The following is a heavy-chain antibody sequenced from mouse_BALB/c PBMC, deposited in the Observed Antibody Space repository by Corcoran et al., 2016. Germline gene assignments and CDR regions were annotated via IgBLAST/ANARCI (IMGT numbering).Heavy chain of an antibody. CDR2: IWWDDVK. Sequence: QVTLKDSGPGRLQPSQTLSLTCSFAGLSLSTSGMGVGWICQPSGKGLEWLAHIWWDDVKRYNPALKSRLTISKDTSSSQVFLKFASVDTADTATSYCARIDYGNYYAIDYWGQGTSVTVSS. J-gene: IGHJ4*01. D-gene: IGHD2-1*01. CDR1: GLSLSTSGMG. V-gene: IGHV8-8*01. CDR3: ARIDYGNYYAIDY.